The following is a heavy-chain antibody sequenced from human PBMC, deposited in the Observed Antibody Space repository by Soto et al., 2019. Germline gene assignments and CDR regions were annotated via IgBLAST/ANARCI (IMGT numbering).Heavy chain of an antibody. Sequence: GGSLRLSCVASGFNFKKFAMAWVRQAAGEGLEWVSGISCCGGSASYADSVKGRFSIARDDSRNTVSLQLNSLRVEDTAQYYCAKADGQQWLIPHLDNWGQGTLVTVSS. D-gene: IGHD6-19*01. V-gene: IGHV3-23*01. CDR1: GFNFKKFA. CDR2: ISCCGGSA. J-gene: IGHJ4*02. CDR3: AKADGQQWLIPHLDN.